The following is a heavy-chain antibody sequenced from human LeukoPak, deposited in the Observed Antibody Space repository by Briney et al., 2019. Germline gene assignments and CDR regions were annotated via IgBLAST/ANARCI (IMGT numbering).Heavy chain of an antibody. V-gene: IGHV1-8*01. CDR2: MNPNSGST. D-gene: IGHD3-10*01. Sequence: ASVKVSCKASGHTFTSYDINWVRQATGQGLEWMGWMNPNSGSTGYAQKFQGRVTMTRNTSISTAYMELSSLRSEDTAVYYCARRAKYGSGSYYHYYYYYYMDVWGKGTTVTVSS. CDR1: GHTFTSYD. CDR3: ARRAKYGSGSYYHYYYYYYMDV. J-gene: IGHJ6*03.